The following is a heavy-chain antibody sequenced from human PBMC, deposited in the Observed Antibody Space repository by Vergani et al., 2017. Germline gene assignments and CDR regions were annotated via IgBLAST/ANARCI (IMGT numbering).Heavy chain of an antibody. CDR3: ATIGYRRWGYYFDY. J-gene: IGHJ4*02. Sequence: QLQLQESGPGLVKPSETLSLTCTVSGDSISSNNCWTWVRQPPGKGLEWIGEICHTEDTKYSPSLKSRVTVSVDESRNLFSLRLNSVTAADTAVYYCATIGYRRWGYYFDYWGQGILVTVSS. D-gene: IGHD2-2*02. V-gene: IGHV4-4*02. CDR1: GDSISSNNC. CDR2: ICHTEDT.